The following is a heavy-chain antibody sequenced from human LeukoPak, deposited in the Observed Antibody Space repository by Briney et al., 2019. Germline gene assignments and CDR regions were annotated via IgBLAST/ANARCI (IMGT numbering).Heavy chain of an antibody. CDR2: ISSTSTYI. V-gene: IGHV3-21*01. J-gene: IGHJ4*02. Sequence: GGSLRLSCAASGFTFSSCSMNWVRQAPGTGLEWVSSISSTSTYITYADSVKGRFTISRDNANNSMYLQMDSLRAEDTAVYYCARDPPSRGTRYFDYWGQGTLVTVSS. CDR3: ARDPPSRGTRYFDY. D-gene: IGHD3-16*01. CDR1: GFTFSSCS.